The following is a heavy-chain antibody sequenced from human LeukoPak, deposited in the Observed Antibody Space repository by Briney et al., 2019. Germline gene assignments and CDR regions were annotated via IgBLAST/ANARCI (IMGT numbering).Heavy chain of an antibody. D-gene: IGHD6-19*01. CDR2: ISYDGSNK. CDR3: ARTREQWQVLDY. J-gene: IGHJ4*02. V-gene: IGHV3-30-3*01. Sequence: HPGRSLRLSCAASGFTFSSYAMHWVRQAPGKGLEWVAVISYDGSNKYYADSVKGRFTISRDNSKNTLYLQMNSLSAEDTAVYYCARTREQWQVLDYWGQGTLVTVSS. CDR1: GFTFSSYA.